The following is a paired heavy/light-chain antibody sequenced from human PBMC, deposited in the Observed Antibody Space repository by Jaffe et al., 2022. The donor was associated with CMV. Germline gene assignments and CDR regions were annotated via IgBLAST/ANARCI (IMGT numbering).Heavy chain of an antibody. V-gene: IGHV1-18*04. J-gene: IGHJ4*02. CDR2: TSAYNGNT. CDR3: ARDKVDAYDY. Sequence: QVQLVQSGAEVKKPGASVKVSCKASGYTFPSYGISWVRQAPGQGLEWLGWTSAYNGNTKYAQNLQGRVTMTTDTSTRTASMELRSLRSDDTAVYYCARDKVDAYDYWGQGTLVTVSS. D-gene: IGHD2-2*01. CDR1: GYTFPSYG.
Light chain of an antibody. J-gene: IGKJ1*01. Sequence: DIQMTQSPSSVSASVGDRVTITCRASQGISNWLAWYQQKPGKAPKLLIFAASSLQSGVPSRFSGSGSGTDFTLTISSLQPEDFATYYCQQANSFPRTFGQGTKVEMK. V-gene: IGKV1-12*01. CDR1: QGISNW. CDR3: QQANSFPRT. CDR2: AAS.